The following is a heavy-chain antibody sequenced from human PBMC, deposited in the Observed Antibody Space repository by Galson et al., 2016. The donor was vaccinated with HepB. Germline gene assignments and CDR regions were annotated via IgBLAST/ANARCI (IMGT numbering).Heavy chain of an antibody. CDR3: AREGYSRGHCGAFDI. CDR1: GFNFGDYS. J-gene: IGHJ3*02. D-gene: IGHD6-19*01. V-gene: IGHV3-23*01. Sequence: SLRLSCAASGFNFGDYSMTWVRQAPGKGLEWVSTIGTGGFTHYTDPVKGRFIVARDNSENTLHLQVNSLTDDDTALYYCAREGYSRGHCGAFDIWGRGTFVAVSP. CDR2: IGTGGFT.